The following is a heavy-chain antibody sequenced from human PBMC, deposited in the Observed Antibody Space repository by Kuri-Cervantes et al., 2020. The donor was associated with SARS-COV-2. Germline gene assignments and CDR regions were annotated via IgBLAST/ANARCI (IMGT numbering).Heavy chain of an antibody. CDR1: GGSISSSSYY. CDR3: ARVWYYDSSGHQWYFDL. V-gene: IGHV4-39*07. J-gene: IGHJ2*01. CDR2: IYYSGST. Sequence: GSLRLSCTVSGGSISSSSYYWGWIRQPPGKGLEWIGSIYYSGSTYYNPSLKSRVTISVDTSKNQFSLKPSSVTAADTAVYYCARVWYYDSSGHQWYFDLWGRGTLVTVSS. D-gene: IGHD3-22*01.